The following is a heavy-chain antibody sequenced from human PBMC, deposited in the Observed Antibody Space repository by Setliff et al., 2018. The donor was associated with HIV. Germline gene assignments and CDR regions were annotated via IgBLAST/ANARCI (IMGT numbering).Heavy chain of an antibody. D-gene: IGHD2-15*01. J-gene: IGHJ6*03. CDR1: GASISSTSYY. CDR3: AREYYRSGGYYSGWKYYYMDV. Sequence: SETLSLTCAVSGASISSTSYYWAWIRQPPGKGLEWIATVFSGGSSKYNPSLWSRVTISVDTSKNQFYLKMDSVTAADTAMYYCAREYYRSGGYYSGWKYYYMDVWGKGTTVTVSS. CDR2: VFSGGSS. V-gene: IGHV4-39*02.